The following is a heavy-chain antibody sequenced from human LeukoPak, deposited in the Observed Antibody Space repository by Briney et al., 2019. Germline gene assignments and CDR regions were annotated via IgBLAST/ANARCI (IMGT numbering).Heavy chain of an antibody. CDR3: ARDPGDRRGYWYFNL. Sequence: ASVKVSCKASGYTFTYYYVHWVRQAPGQGPEWLGCVNPKSGGTHYAQKFQGRVTMTRDTSISTIYIELNSLTSDDTAVYYCARDPGDRRGYWYFNLWGRGTLVTVSS. D-gene: IGHD4-17*01. J-gene: IGHJ2*01. CDR2: VNPKSGGT. V-gene: IGHV1-2*02. CDR1: GYTFTYYY.